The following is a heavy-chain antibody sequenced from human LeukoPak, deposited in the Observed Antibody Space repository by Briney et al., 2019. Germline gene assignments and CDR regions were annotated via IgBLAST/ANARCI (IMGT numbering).Heavy chain of an antibody. Sequence: GGSLRLSCAVSGITLSNYGMSWVRQAPGKGLEWVAGISDSGGSTNYADSVKGRFTISRDNPKNTLYLQMNSLRAEDTAVYFCARRGVVIRVILVGFHEEAFYFDSWGQGALVTVSS. CDR1: GITLSNYG. CDR2: ISDSGGST. D-gene: IGHD3-22*01. V-gene: IGHV3-23*01. J-gene: IGHJ4*02. CDR3: ARRGVVIRVILVGFHEEAFYFDS.